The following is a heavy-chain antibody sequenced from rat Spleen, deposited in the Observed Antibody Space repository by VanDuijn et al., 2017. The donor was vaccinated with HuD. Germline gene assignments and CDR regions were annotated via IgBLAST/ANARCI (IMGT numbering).Heavy chain of an antibody. CDR1: GFTFSNYY. V-gene: IGHV5-25*01. D-gene: IGHD1-11*01. Sequence: EVQLVESGGGLVQPGRSLKLSCAASGFTFSNYYMAWVRQAPKKGLEWVATISTGGGNTYYRDSVKGRFTISRDNAKNTLYLEMDSVRSEDTATYYCARSGYGGYYFDYWGQGVRVTVSS. J-gene: IGHJ2*01. CDR3: ARSGYGGYYFDY. CDR2: ISTGGGNT.